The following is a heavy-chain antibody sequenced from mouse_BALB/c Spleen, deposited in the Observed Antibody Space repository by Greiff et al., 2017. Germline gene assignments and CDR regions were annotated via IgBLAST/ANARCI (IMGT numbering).Heavy chain of an antibody. D-gene: IGHD1-1*01. Sequence: VQLKESGAELMKPGASVKISCKATGYTFSSYWIEWVKQRPGHGLEWIGEILPGSGSTNYNEKFKGKATFTADTSSNTAYMQLSSLTSEDSAVYYCARTYYYGSSHYAMDYWGQGTSVTVSS. J-gene: IGHJ4*01. CDR2: ILPGSGST. CDR3: ARTYYYGSSHYAMDY. V-gene: IGHV1-9*01. CDR1: GYTFSSYW.